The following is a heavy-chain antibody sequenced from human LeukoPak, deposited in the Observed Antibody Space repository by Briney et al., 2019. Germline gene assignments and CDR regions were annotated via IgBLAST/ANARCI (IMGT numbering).Heavy chain of an antibody. CDR3: ARQGTYSSSWYFAFDI. D-gene: IGHD6-13*01. V-gene: IGHV4-39*01. J-gene: IGHJ3*02. CDR1: GGSISSSSYY. Sequence: SETLSLTCTVSGGSISSSSYYWGWIRQPPGKRLEWIGSIYYSGSTYYNPSLKSRVTISVDTSKNQFSLKLSSVTAADTAVYYCARQGTYSSSWYFAFDIWGQGTMVTVSS. CDR2: IYYSGST.